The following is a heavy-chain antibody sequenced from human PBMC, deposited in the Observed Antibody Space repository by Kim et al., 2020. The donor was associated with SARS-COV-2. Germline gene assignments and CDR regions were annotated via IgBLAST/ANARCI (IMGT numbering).Heavy chain of an antibody. V-gene: IGHV4-59*01. CDR2: T. CDR3: ARALGGSPMDY. Sequence: TNYNPSLKSRVTISVDTSKNQFSLKLSSVTAADTAVYYCARALGGSPMDYWGQGTLVTVSS. J-gene: IGHJ4*02. D-gene: IGHD3-10*01.